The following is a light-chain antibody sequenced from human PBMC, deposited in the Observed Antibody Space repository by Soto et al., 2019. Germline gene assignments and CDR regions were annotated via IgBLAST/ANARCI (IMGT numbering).Light chain of an antibody. J-gene: IGLJ1*01. Sequence: QSALTQPASVSGSPGQSITISCTGTSSDIGAYNYVSWYQQHPGKAPKLMIYEVTNRPSGTSNRFSGSRSGNTASLSISGLQAEDEADYYCSSYSSAIAFVFGTGTKLTVL. CDR3: SSYSSAIAFV. CDR1: SSDIGAYNY. CDR2: EVT. V-gene: IGLV2-14*01.